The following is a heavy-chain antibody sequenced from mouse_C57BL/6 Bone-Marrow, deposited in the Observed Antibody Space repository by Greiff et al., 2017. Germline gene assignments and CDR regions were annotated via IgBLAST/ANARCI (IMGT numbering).Heavy chain of an antibody. CDR2: IRLKSDNYAT. D-gene: IGHD1-1*01. CDR1: GFTFSNYW. V-gene: IGHV6-3*01. J-gene: IGHJ2*01. CDR3: TGPIYYYGSSPPFDY. Sequence: EVKVEESGGGLVQPGGSMKLSCVASGFTFSNYWMNWVRQSPEKGLEWVAQIRLKSDNYATHYAESVKGRFTISRDDSKSSVYLQMNNLRAEDTGIYYCTGPIYYYGSSPPFDYWGQGTTLTVPS.